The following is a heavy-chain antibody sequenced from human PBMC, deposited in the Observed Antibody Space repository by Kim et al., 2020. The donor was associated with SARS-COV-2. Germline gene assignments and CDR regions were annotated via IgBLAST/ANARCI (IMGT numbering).Heavy chain of an antibody. J-gene: IGHJ4*02. Sequence: LRSGVTISVDTSKNQFSLKLRSVTAADTAVYYCARAGSYNWNDLGRLDYWGQGTLVTVSS. CDR3: ARAGSYNWNDLGRLDY. V-gene: IGHV4-59*01. D-gene: IGHD1-1*01.